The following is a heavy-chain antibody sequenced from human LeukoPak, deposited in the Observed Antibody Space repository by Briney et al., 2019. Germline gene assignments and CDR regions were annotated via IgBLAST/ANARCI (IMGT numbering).Heavy chain of an antibody. CDR2: ISAYNGNT. D-gene: IGHD3-9*01. J-gene: IGHJ4*02. CDR1: GYTFTSYG. CDR3: ARVYYDILTGYHLFDY. Sequence: VSVKVSCKASGYTFTSYGISWVRQAPGQGLEWMGWISAYNGNTNYAQKLQGRVTMTTDTSTSTAYMELRSLRSDDTAVYYCARVYYDILTGYHLFDYWGQGTLVTVSS. V-gene: IGHV1-18*01.